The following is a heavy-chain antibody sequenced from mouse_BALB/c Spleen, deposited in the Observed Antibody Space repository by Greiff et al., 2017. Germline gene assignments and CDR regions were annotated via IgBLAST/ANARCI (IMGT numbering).Heavy chain of an antibody. CDR2: ISDGGSYT. J-gene: IGHJ2*01. D-gene: IGHD1-2*01. Sequence: EVMLVESGGGLVKPGGSLKLSCAASGFTFSDYYMYWVRQTPEKRLEWVATISDGGSYTYYPDSVKGRFTISRDNAKNNLYLQMSSLKSEDTAMYYCARGQKLLRPYFDYWGQGTTLTVSS. CDR1: GFTFSDYY. V-gene: IGHV5-4*02. CDR3: ARGQKLLRPYFDY.